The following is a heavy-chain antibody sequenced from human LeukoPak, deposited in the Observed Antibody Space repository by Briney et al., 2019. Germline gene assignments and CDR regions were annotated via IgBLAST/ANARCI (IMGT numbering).Heavy chain of an antibody. CDR3: ARHPMTRAVAGFFDY. CDR1: GFTFSSYAMH. D-gene: IGHD6-19*01. V-gene: IGHV4-39*01. J-gene: IGHJ4*02. Sequence: LRLSCAASGFTFSSYAMHWVRQPPGKGLEWIGSIYYSGSTYYNPSLKSRVTISVDTSKNQFSLKLSSVTAADTAVYYCARHPMTRAVAGFFDYWGQGTLVTVSS. CDR2: IYYSGST.